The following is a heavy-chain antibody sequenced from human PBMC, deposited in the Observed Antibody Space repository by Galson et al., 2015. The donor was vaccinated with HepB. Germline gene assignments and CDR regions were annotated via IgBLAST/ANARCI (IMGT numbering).Heavy chain of an antibody. J-gene: IGHJ6*02. Sequence: SVKVSCKASGYKFTNYNIHWIRQTPGQGLEWMARINPRGGDTTFSQTFRDRVTVTSETSTSTVYMEMNSLTSEDAAVYYCSRFDYYFGTDVCGQGTTVIV. V-gene: IGHV1-46*03. CDR3: SRFDYYFGTDV. CDR1: GYKFTNYN. CDR2: INPRGGDT.